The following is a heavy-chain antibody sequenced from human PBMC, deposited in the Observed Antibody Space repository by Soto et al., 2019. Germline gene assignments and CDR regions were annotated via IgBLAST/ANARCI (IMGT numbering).Heavy chain of an antibody. V-gene: IGHV4-59*08. CDR2: IYYSGST. CDR3: ARHRTRYCSSTSCYFYLDS. CDR1: GGSLNSYY. J-gene: IGHJ4*02. Sequence: PSETLSLTCTVSGGSLNSYYWSWIRQPPGMGLESVGYIYYSGSTNYNPSLRSRAIISVDTFKNQFSLKLNSVSAADTAVYYCARHRTRYCSSTSCYFYLDSWGPGTLVTVSS. D-gene: IGHD2-2*01.